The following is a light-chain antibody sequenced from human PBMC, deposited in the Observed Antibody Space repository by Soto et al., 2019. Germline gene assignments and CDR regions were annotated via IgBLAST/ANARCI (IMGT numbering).Light chain of an antibody. CDR2: SNN. Sequence: QSVLTQPPSASGTPGQGVTISCSGSTSNIGSNYVYWYQQLPGTAPKLLIYSNNQRPSGVPDRFPGSKSGTSASLAISGLRSDDEADYFCATWDDSLNGFYVFGTGTKVTV. V-gene: IGLV1-47*01. CDR3: ATWDDSLNGFYV. J-gene: IGLJ1*01. CDR1: TSNIGSNY.